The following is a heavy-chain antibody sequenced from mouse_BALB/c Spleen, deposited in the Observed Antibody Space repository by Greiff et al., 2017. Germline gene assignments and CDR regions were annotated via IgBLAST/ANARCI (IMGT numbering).Heavy chain of an antibody. J-gene: IGHJ4*01. D-gene: IGHD2-4*01. CDR2: IWSGGST. CDR1: GFSLTSYG. V-gene: IGHV2-2*02. Sequence: VQGVESGPGLVQPSQSLSITCTVSGFSLTSYGVHWVRQSPGKGLEWLGVIWSGGSTDYNAAFISRLSISKDNSKSQVFFKMNSLQANDTAIYYCARIYYDYDGEGAMDYWGQGTSVTGSS. CDR3: ARIYYDYDGEGAMDY.